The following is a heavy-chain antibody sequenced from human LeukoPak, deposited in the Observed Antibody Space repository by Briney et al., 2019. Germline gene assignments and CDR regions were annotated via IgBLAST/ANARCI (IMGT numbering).Heavy chain of an antibody. D-gene: IGHD3-9*01. CDR2: ISGSGGST. CDR1: GFKSSSFG. V-gene: IGHV3-23*01. CDR3: ARGMLTIDY. Sequence: RGYLRLSCAVSGFKSSSFGMSWVRQAPGAGLEWVSAISGSGGSTYYADSVKGRFTISRDNSKNTLYLQMNSLRAEDTAVYYCARGMLTIDYWGQGTLVTVSS. J-gene: IGHJ4*02.